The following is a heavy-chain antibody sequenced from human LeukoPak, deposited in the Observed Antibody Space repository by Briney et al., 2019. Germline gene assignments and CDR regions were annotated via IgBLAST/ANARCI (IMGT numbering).Heavy chain of an antibody. Sequence: GGSLRLSCAASGFTFSSYVMHWVRQAPGKGLEWVAVISYDGANKYYADSVKGRFTISRDNSKNTLYLQMNSLRPEDTAVYYCARPYNSGWYGDFDYWGQGTLVTVFS. J-gene: IGHJ4*02. V-gene: IGHV3-30-3*01. CDR1: GFTFSSYV. CDR2: ISYDGANK. CDR3: ARPYNSGWYGDFDY. D-gene: IGHD6-19*01.